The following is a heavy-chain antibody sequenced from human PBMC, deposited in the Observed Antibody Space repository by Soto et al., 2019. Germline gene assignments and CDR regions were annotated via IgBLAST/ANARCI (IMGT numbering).Heavy chain of an antibody. J-gene: IGHJ4*02. V-gene: IGHV4-61*03. D-gene: IGHD3-10*01. Sequence: PETLPLTCTVSGGSVSSGSYYWSWIRQPPVKGLEWIGYIYTRGSTNYNPSLKSRVTISVDKSKNHFSLRMSSVTAADTDVYYCARESESGSYLFDYWGRGTLVTVS. CDR2: IYTRGST. CDR1: GGSVSSGSYY. CDR3: ARESESGSYLFDY.